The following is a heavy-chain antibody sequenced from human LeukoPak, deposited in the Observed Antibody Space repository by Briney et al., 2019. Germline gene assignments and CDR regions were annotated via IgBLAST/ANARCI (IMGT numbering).Heavy chain of an antibody. CDR1: GGSISSSSYY. J-gene: IGHJ4*02. CDR2: MYYSGST. D-gene: IGHD3-22*01. CDR3: ARLFARGYSDSSGWIDS. Sequence: SETLSLTCTVSGGSISSSSYYWGWGRQPRGRGLEWIGSMYYSGSTYYNPSLKSRVTISVDTSKNQFSLTLSSVTAADTAVYYCARLFARGYSDSSGWIDSWGQGTLVTVSS. V-gene: IGHV4-39*01.